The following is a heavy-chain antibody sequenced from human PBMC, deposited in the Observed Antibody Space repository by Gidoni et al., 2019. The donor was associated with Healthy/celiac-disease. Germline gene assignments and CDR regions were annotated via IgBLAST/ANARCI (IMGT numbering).Heavy chain of an antibody. CDR2: INSDGSST. CDR1: GFTFSSYW. Sequence: EVQLVESGGGLVQPGGSLRLSCAASGFTFSSYWMHWVRQAPGKGLVWVSRINSDGSSTSYAYSVKGRFTISRDNAKNTLYLQMNSLRAEDTAVYYCARVSGWLQYIDYWGQGTLVTVSS. V-gene: IGHV3-74*01. J-gene: IGHJ4*02. D-gene: IGHD5-12*01. CDR3: ARVSGWLQYIDY.